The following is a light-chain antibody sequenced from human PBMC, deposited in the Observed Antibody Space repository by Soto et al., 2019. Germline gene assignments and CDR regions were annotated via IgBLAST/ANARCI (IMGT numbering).Light chain of an antibody. CDR2: DAS. Sequence: DIQMTQSPSSLSASVGDRVTITCQASQDIKNYLHWYQQKPGKAPNLLIYDASNLKTGVPSRFSGSGSGTHFTFTISSLQPADIATYYCQHYDHLPPLSFGGGTKVEIK. V-gene: IGKV1-33*01. CDR1: QDIKNY. J-gene: IGKJ4*01. CDR3: QHYDHLPPLS.